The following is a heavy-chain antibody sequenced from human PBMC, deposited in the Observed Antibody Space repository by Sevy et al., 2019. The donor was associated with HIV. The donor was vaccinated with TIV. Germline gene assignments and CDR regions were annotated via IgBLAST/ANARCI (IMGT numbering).Heavy chain of an antibody. CDR2: IIPILGTV. D-gene: IGHD6-19*01. Sequence: ASVKVSYKASGGTFSSYGNSWVRQAPGQGLEWMGGIIPILGTVNYAQKFQGRVTITADESTKTAYMELSSLRSEDTAVYYCARGGGNGWYYFDYWGQETLVTVSS. J-gene: IGHJ4*02. CDR3: ARGGGNGWYYFDY. V-gene: IGHV1-69*13. CDR1: GGTFSSYG.